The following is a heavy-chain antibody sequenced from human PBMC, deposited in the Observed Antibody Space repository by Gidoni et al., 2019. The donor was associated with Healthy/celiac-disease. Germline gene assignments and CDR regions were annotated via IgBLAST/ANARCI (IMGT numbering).Heavy chain of an antibody. D-gene: IGHD4-17*01. V-gene: IGHV1-69*12. Sequence: QVQLVQSGAEVTKPGSSVKLSCNASGCTFSSYAISWGRQAPGQGLEWMGGITPICGTANYAQKFQGRVTITADESTSTAYMELSSLRSEDTAVYYCAREVTTVTTRGVFDYWGQGTLVTVSS. CDR1: GCTFSSYA. CDR2: ITPICGTA. J-gene: IGHJ4*02. CDR3: AREVTTVTTRGVFDY.